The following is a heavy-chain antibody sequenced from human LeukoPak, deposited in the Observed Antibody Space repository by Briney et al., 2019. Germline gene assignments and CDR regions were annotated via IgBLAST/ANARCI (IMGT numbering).Heavy chain of an antibody. CDR2: ISGSGGST. V-gene: IGHV3-23*01. CDR3: AKPPEYDFWSGYRYCFDY. D-gene: IGHD3-3*01. CDR1: GFTFSSYA. J-gene: IGHJ4*02. Sequence: GGSLRLSCAASGFTFSSYAMSWVRQAPGKGLEWVSAISGSGGSTYYADSVKGRFTISRDNSKNTLYLQMNSLRAEDTAVYYCAKPPEYDFWSGYRYCFDYWGQGTLVTVSS.